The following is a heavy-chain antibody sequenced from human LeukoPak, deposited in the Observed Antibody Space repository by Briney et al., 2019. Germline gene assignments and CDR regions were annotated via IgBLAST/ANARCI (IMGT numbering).Heavy chain of an antibody. Sequence: GGSLRLSCAASGFTFSSYAMHWVRQAPGKGLEWVAVISYDGSNKYYADSVKGRFTISRDNSKNTLYLQMNSLRAEDTAVYYYARESPDAFDIWGQGTMVTVSS. CDR2: ISYDGSNK. CDR1: GFTFSSYA. CDR3: ARESPDAFDI. V-gene: IGHV3-30-3*01. J-gene: IGHJ3*02.